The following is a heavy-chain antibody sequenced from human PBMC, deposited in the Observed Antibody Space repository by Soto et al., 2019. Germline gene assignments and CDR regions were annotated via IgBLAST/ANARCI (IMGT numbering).Heavy chain of an antibody. CDR3: ARNPRDAAHRKIHC. CDR2: INPADSDI. CDR1: GYSFTSNW. J-gene: IGHJ4*02. D-gene: IGHD2-15*01. Sequence: PGESLKISCQGSGYSFTSNWIGWVRQMPGKGLEWMRIINPADSDIKYSPSFQGQVTISADKSIGTAYLQWSSLKASDTAIYYCARNPRDAAHRKIHCWGPGTRVTV. V-gene: IGHV5-51*01.